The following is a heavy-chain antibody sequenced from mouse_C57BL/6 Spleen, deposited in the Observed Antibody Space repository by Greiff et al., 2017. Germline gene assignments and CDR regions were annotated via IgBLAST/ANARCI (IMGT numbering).Heavy chain of an antibody. CDR3: ARSDYDHRYFDV. Sequence: QVQLQQPGAELVKPGASVKLSCKASGYTFTSYWMQWVKQRPGQGLEWIGAIDPSDSYTNYNQKFKGKATLTVDTSSSTAYMQLSSLTSEDSAVYYCARSDYDHRYFDVWGTGTTVTVSS. CDR1: GYTFTSYW. J-gene: IGHJ1*03. CDR2: IDPSDSYT. V-gene: IGHV1-50*01. D-gene: IGHD2-4*01.